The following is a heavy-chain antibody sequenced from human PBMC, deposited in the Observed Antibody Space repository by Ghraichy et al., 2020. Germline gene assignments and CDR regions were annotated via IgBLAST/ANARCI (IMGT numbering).Heavy chain of an antibody. CDR3: ARLAGTVWRTQYYYYGMDV. V-gene: IGHV4-4*09. CDR1: GGSISDYY. CDR2: IYTTGST. Sequence: SETLSLTCSVSGGSISDYYWSWVRQPPGKGLEWIGYIYTTGSTSYNPSLKSRVTITADTSKNHFSLKLSSVTAADTAVYYCARLAGTVWRTQYYYYGMDVWGQGTTVTVS. D-gene: IGHD1-7*01. J-gene: IGHJ6*02.